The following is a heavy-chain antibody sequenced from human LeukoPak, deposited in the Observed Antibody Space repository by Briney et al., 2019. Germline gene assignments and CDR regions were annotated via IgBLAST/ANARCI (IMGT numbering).Heavy chain of an antibody. CDR3: ARDPDYYGSGTYYNHYFDY. V-gene: IGHV3-21*01. Sequence: GGSLRLSCAASGFTFDDYGMSWVRQAPGKGLEWVSSISRTSTYIYYADSVKGRFTISRDNARNSLFLQMDSLRAEDTAVYYCARDPDYYGSGTYYNHYFDYWGQGTLVTVSP. CDR2: ISRTSTYI. J-gene: IGHJ4*02. CDR1: GFTFDDYG. D-gene: IGHD3-10*01.